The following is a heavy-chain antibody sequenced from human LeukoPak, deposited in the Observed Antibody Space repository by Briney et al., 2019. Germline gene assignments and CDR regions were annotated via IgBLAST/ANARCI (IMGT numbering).Heavy chain of an antibody. CDR1: GYTFTSYG. CDR3: AVYLHSGSSRHFNY. J-gene: IGHJ4*02. D-gene: IGHD1-26*01. V-gene: IGHV1-18*01. CDR2: ISAYNGNT. Sequence: ASVKVSCKASGYTFTSYGISWVRQAPGQGLEWMGWISAYNGNTNYAQKLQGRVTMTTDTSTSTAYMELRSLRSDDTAVYYCAVYLHSGSSRHFNYWGQGTLVTVSS.